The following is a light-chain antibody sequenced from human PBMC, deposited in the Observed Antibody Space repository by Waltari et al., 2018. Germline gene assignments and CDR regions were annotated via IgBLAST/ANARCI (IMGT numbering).Light chain of an antibody. CDR3: QQRSNWPLT. J-gene: IGKJ4*01. CDR2: DAS. V-gene: IGKV3-11*01. Sequence: IALTQSPATLSLSTAARATLSCSASQSVSSYLAWYQQKPGQAPRLLIYDASNRATGIPARFSGSGSGTDFTLTISSLEPEDFAVYYCQQRSNWPLTFGGGTKVEIK. CDR1: QSVSSY.